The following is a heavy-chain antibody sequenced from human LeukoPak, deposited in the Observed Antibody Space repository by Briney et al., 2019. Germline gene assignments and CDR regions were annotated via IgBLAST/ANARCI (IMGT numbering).Heavy chain of an antibody. Sequence: GASVKVSCKASGGTFSSYAISWVRQAPGQGLEWMGGIIPIFGTANYAQKFQGRVTITADESTSTAYMVLSSLRSEDTAVYYCARDGMGDSYGEPFDYWGQGTLVTVSS. CDR1: GGTFSSYA. V-gene: IGHV1-69*13. CDR2: IIPIFGTA. J-gene: IGHJ4*02. D-gene: IGHD5-18*01. CDR3: ARDGMGDSYGEPFDY.